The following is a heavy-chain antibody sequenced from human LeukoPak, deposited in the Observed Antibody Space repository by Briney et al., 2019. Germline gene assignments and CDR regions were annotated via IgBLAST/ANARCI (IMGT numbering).Heavy chain of an antibody. Sequence: ASVTVSCKVSGFTLTELSVHWVRQAPGKGLEWMGGFDPEDGETIYAQKFQGRVTMTEDTSTDTAYLELSSLRSEDTAVYYCATDPVGYCSSDSCYSVDYWGQGTLVTVSS. CDR3: ATDPVGYCSSDSCYSVDY. CDR2: FDPEDGET. V-gene: IGHV1-24*01. CDR1: GFTLTELS. D-gene: IGHD2-2*01. J-gene: IGHJ4*02.